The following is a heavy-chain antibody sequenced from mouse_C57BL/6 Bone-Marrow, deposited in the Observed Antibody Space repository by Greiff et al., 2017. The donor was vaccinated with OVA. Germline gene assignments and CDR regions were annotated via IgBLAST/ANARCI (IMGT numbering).Heavy chain of an antibody. CDR2: FHPYNDDT. CDR3: ARHGSSYEWFAY. J-gene: IGHJ3*01. D-gene: IGHD1-1*01. CDR1: GYTFTTYP. V-gene: IGHV1-47*01. Sequence: QVQLQQSGAELVKPGASVKMSCKASGYTFTTYPIEWMKQNHGKSLEWIGNFHPYNDDTKYNEKFKGKATLTVDKSSSTVYLELSRLTSDDSAVYCCARHGSSYEWFAYWGQGTLVTVSA.